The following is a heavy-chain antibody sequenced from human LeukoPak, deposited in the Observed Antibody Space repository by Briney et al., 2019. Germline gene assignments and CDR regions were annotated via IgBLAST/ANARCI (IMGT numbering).Heavy chain of an antibody. D-gene: IGHD3-10*01. CDR1: GFMFSSNW. CDR2: IKEDGTET. J-gene: IGHJ5*02. Sequence: PGGSLRLSCAASGFMFSSNWMSWVRLAPGKGLEWVANIKEDGTETYYVDSVKGRFTISRDNAKNSLYLQMNSLRVEDTAVYYCAKDAVRGRFDPWGQGTMVTVSS. V-gene: IGHV3-7*03. CDR3: AKDAVRGRFDP.